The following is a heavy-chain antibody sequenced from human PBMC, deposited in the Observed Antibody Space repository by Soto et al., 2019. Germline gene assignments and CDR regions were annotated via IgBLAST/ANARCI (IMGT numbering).Heavy chain of an antibody. D-gene: IGHD3-22*01. CDR1: GGSISSYY. Sequence: SETLSLTCTVSGGSISSYYWSWIRQPPGKGLEWIGYIYYSGTTNYNPSLKRRVTISVDTSKNQFSLKLSSVTAADTAMYYCARANPGYYYDSSGYSGYYFDYWGQGSLVTVSS. CDR2: IYYSGTT. CDR3: ARANPGYYYDSSGYSGYYFDY. J-gene: IGHJ4*02. V-gene: IGHV4-59*01.